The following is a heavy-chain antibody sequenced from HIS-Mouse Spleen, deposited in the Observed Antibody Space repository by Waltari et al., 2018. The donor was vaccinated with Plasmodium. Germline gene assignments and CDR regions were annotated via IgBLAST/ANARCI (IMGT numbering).Heavy chain of an antibody. CDR3: ARVLGYKAAAGTFVEYFQH. V-gene: IGHV1-2*02. D-gene: IGHD6-13*01. Sequence: QVQLVQSGAEVKKPGASVKVSCKASGYTFTGYYMHWVRQAPGQGLEGMGWINPNSGDTSISTAYMELSRLRSDDTAVYYCARVLGYKAAAGTFVEYFQHWGQGTLVTVSS. J-gene: IGHJ1*01. CDR2: INPNSG. CDR1: GYTFTGYY.